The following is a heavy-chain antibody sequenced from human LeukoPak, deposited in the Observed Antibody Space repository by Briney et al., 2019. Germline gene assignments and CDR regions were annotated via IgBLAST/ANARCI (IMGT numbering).Heavy chain of an antibody. V-gene: IGHV3-74*01. J-gene: IGHJ4*02. D-gene: IGHD2-8*01. Sequence: GGSLRLSCAASGFTVSGSWIHWVRQAPGKGLLWVSLINHVGSSIIYADSVKGRFTISRDNARNTLYLQMNSLRVDDTAMYYCARAGPNWRIDFWGQGTLVTVSS. CDR3: ARAGPNWRIDF. CDR1: GFTVSGSW. CDR2: INHVGSSI.